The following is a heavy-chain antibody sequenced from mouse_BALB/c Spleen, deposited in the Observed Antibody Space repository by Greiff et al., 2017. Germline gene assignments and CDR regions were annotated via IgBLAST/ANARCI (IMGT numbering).Heavy chain of an antibody. Sequence: EVQLVESGGGLVQPGGSLKLSCAASGFTFSSYGMSWVRQTPDKRLELVATINSNGGSTYYPDSVKGRFTISRDNAKNTLYLQMSSLKSEDTAMYYGAVYYYGSRRDLYFDVWGAGTTVTVSA. CDR2: INSNGGST. CDR3: AVYYYGSRRDLYFDV. D-gene: IGHD1-1*01. V-gene: IGHV5-6-3*01. CDR1: GFTFSSYG. J-gene: IGHJ1*01.